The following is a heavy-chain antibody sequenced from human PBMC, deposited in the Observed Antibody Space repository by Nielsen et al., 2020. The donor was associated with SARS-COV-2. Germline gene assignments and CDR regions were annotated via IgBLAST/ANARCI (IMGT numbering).Heavy chain of an antibody. J-gene: IGHJ4*02. CDR1: GFTFDDYA. D-gene: IGHD6-19*01. Sequence: GGSLRLSCAASGFTFDDYATHWVRQAPGKGLEWVSGISWNSRSIGYADSVKGRFTISRDNAKNSLYLQMNSLRAEDTALYYCAKDGHSSGWYGAPDYWGQGTLVTVSS. V-gene: IGHV3-9*01. CDR2: ISWNSRSI. CDR3: AKDGHSSGWYGAPDY.